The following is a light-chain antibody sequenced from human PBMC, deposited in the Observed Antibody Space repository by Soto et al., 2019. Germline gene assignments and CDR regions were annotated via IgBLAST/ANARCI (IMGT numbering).Light chain of an antibody. CDR2: LNSDGTH. CDR3: QTWGTGIHV. V-gene: IGLV4-69*01. J-gene: IGLJ1*01. Sequence: QPVLTQSPSASASLGASVRLTCTLTSGHSSYAIAWHQQQPAKGPRFLMKLNSDGTHSKGDGIPDRYSGSSSGAERYLTISSLQSEDEADYYCQTWGTGIHVFGTGTKVTVL. CDR1: SGHSSYA.